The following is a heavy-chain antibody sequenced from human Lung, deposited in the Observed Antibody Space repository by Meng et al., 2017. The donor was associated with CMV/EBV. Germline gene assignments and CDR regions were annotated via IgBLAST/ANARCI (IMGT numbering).Heavy chain of an antibody. D-gene: IGHD2-2*01. Sequence: GESLKISCAASGFTFSSYAMHWVRQAPGKGLEWVAVISYDGSNKYYADSVKGRFTISRDNSKNTLYLQMNSLRAEDTAVYYCARVNVPAANYYYYYGMDVWXQGHXVTVDS. CDR3: ARVNVPAANYYYYYGMDV. V-gene: IGHV3-30*04. CDR2: ISYDGSNK. J-gene: IGHJ6*01. CDR1: GFTFSSYA.